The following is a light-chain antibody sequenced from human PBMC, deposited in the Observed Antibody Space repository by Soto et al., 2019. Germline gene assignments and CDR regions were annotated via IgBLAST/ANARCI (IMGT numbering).Light chain of an antibody. V-gene: IGKV1-8*01. CDR1: QGISSY. CDR3: QQYYSYPWT. J-gene: IGKJ1*01. CDR2: AAS. Sequence: AIRMTQSPSSFSASTGDRVTITCRASQGISSYLAWYQQKTGKAPKLLIYAASTLQSGVPSRFIGGGSGTDFTLTISCLQSEDFATYYCQQYYSYPWTFGQGTKVKIK.